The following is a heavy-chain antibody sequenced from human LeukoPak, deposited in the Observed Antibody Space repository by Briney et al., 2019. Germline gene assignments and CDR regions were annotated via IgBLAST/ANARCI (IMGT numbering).Heavy chain of an antibody. D-gene: IGHD3-3*01. CDR1: GGSISSYY. V-gene: IGHV4-59*08. CDR3: ARLGRYYDFWSGYSNDAFDI. CDR2: IYYSGST. Sequence: PSETLSLTCTVSGGSISSYYWSWIRQPPGKGREWIGYIYYSGSTNYNPSLKSRVTISADTSKNQFSLKLSSVTAADTAVYYCARLGRYYDFWSGYSNDAFDIWGQGTMVTVSS. J-gene: IGHJ3*02.